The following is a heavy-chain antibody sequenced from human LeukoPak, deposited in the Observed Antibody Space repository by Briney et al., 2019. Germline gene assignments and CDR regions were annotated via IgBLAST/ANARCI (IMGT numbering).Heavy chain of an antibody. CDR1: GFTFSSYS. Sequence: GGSLRLSCAASGFTFSSYSMNWVRQAPGKGLEWVSYISTSSSTIYYADSVKGRFTISRDNAKNSLYLQMNSLRAEDTAVYYCARDLTGSRLSFFDYWGQGTLVTVSS. J-gene: IGHJ4*02. CDR2: ISTSSSTI. D-gene: IGHD2-15*01. V-gene: IGHV3-48*01. CDR3: ARDLTGSRLSFFDY.